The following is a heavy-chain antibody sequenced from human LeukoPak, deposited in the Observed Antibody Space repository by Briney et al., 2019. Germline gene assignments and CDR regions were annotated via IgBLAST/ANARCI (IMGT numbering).Heavy chain of an antibody. V-gene: IGHV4-59*01. D-gene: IGHD2-21*02. CDR2: IYYSGST. Sequence: PSETLSLTCTASGGSISSYYWSWIRQPPGKGLEWIGYIYYSGSTNYNPSLKSRVTISVDTSKNQFSLKLSSVTAADTAVYYCARFVVVTAIRGYFQHWGQGTLVSVSS. CDR1: GGSISSYY. CDR3: ARFVVVTAIRGYFQH. J-gene: IGHJ1*01.